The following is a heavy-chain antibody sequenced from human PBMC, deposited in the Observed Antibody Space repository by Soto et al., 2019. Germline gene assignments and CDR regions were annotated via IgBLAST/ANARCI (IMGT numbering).Heavy chain of an antibody. J-gene: IGHJ4*02. CDR2: IYYSGST. V-gene: IGHV4-31*03. Sequence: KPSETLSLTCTVSGGSISSGGYYWSWIRQHPGKGLEWIGYIYYSGSTYYNPSLKSRVTISVDTSKNQFSMKLSSVTAADTAVYYCARSWDYYDSSGLDCWGQGTLVTVSS. D-gene: IGHD3-22*01. CDR1: GGSISSGGYY. CDR3: ARSWDYYDSSGLDC.